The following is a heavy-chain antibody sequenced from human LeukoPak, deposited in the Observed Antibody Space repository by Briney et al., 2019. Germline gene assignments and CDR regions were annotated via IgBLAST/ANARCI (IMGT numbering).Heavy chain of an antibody. J-gene: IGHJ4*02. CDR1: GFTFSSYS. D-gene: IGHD1-26*01. Sequence: GGSLRPSCAASGFTFSSYSMNWVRQAPGKGLEWVSSISSSSSYIYYADSVKGRFTISRDNAKNSLYLQMNSLRAEDTAVYYCARAGFYSGSLLDYFDYWGQGTLVTVSS. CDR3: ARAGFYSGSLLDYFDY. CDR2: ISSSSSYI. V-gene: IGHV3-21*01.